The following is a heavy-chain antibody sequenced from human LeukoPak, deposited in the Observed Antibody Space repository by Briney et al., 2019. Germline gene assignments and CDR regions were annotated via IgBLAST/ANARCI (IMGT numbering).Heavy chain of an antibody. D-gene: IGHD3-16*02. Sequence: SETLSLTCAVYGGSFSGYYWSWIRKPPGKGLEWIGEINHSGSTNYNPSLKSRVTISVDTSKNQFSLKLSSVTAADTAVYYCARDRNDYVWGSYRYINKVYNWFDPWGQGTLVTVSS. J-gene: IGHJ5*02. CDR2: INHSGST. V-gene: IGHV4-34*01. CDR3: ARDRNDYVWGSYRYINKVYNWFDP. CDR1: GGSFSGYY.